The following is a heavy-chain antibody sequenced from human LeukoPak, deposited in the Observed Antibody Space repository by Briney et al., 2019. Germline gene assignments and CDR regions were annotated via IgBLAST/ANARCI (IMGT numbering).Heavy chain of an antibody. D-gene: IGHD6-19*01. CDR1: GYTFTNYY. J-gene: IGHJ4*02. CDR3: AREREFGSGSYYFDY. CDR2: INPSGGSP. V-gene: IGHV1-46*01. Sequence: VKVSCKASGYTFTNYYIHWVPQAPGQGLEGIGIINPSGGSPIYESEFQGRVTMTRETSARTVYMEVSRLRSEDTAVYYCAREREFGSGSYYFDYWGQGTLVTVSS.